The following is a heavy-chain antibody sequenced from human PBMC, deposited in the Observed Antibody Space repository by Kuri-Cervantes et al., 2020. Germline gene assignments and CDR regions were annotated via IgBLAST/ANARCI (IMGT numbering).Heavy chain of an antibody. CDR2: IIPIFGTA. J-gene: IGHJ6*03. Sequence: SVKVSCKASGGTFSSYAISWVRQAPGRGLEWMGGIIPIFGTANYAQKFQGRVTITADESTSTAYMELSSLRSEDTAVYYCARSQFGPNYYYYMDVWGKGTTVTVSS. D-gene: IGHD3-16*01. CDR3: ARSQFGPNYYYYMDV. CDR1: GGTFSSYA. V-gene: IGHV1-69*13.